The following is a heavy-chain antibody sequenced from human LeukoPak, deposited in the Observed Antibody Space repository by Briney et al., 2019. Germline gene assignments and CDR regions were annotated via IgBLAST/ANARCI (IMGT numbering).Heavy chain of an antibody. D-gene: IGHD4-17*01. Sequence: ASVKVSCKASGYTFTNYGITWVRQAPGQGLEWMGWISPYNGNTNYAQKFQSRVTLTTDTSTSTAYIDLRSLRSDDTAVYYCATEGGWQPTDYGDSVYWGQGTLVTVSS. V-gene: IGHV1-18*01. CDR3: ATEGGWQPTDYGDSVY. CDR2: ISPYNGNT. CDR1: GYTFTNYG. J-gene: IGHJ4*02.